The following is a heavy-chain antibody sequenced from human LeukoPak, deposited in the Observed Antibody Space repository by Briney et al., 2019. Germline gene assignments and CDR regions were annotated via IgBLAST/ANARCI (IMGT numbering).Heavy chain of an antibody. CDR3: AKFHAVTIGPVAIDY. V-gene: IGHV3-23*05. D-gene: IGHD4-17*01. J-gene: IGHJ4*02. CDR2: IGSDNKP. Sequence: GGSLRLSCEASGFTFSAYAMTWVRQAPGKGLEWVSSIGSDNKPHYSESVKGRFAISRDNSKSMLFLQLNSLRAEDTAVYYCAKFHAVTIGPVAIDYWGQGTLVTVSS. CDR1: GFTFSAYA.